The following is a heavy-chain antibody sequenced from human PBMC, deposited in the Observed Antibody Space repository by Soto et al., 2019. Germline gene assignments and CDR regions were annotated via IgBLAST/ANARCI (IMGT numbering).Heavy chain of an antibody. Sequence: WASVKVSCKASGYTFTGYYMHWVRQAPGQGLEWMGWINPNSGGTNYAHKFQGWVTMTRDTSISTAYMELSRLRSDDTAVYYCARAQDYYYYGMDVWGLGTPVTVSS. V-gene: IGHV1-2*04. CDR1: GYTFTGYY. CDR3: ARAQDYYYYGMDV. CDR2: INPNSGGT. J-gene: IGHJ6*02.